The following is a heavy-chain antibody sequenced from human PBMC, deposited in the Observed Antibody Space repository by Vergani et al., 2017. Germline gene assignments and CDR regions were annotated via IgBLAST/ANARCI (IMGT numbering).Heavy chain of an antibody. Sequence: EVQLLESGGGLVQPGGSLRLSCAASGFTFSTYAMTWVRQAPGKGLEWVSAISGSGGSTYYADSVKGRFTISRDNSKNTLYLQMNSLRAEDTAVYYCASIVVVPAATKPVDYWGQGTLVTVSS. CDR3: ASIVVVPAATKPVDY. J-gene: IGHJ4*02. D-gene: IGHD2-2*01. V-gene: IGHV3-23*01. CDR2: ISGSGGST. CDR1: GFTFSTYA.